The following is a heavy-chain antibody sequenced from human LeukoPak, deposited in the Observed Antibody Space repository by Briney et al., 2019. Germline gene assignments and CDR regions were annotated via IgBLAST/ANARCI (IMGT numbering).Heavy chain of an antibody. Sequence: SETLSLTCTGSGGSISSYYWSWIRQPPGKGLEWMGYIYYSGSTNYNPSLKSRVTISVDTSKNQFSLKLSSVTAADTAVYYCARLYYDSSGYYFDYWGQGTLVTVSS. V-gene: IGHV4-59*08. CDR1: GGSISSYY. CDR2: IYYSGST. CDR3: ARLYYDSSGYYFDY. D-gene: IGHD3-22*01. J-gene: IGHJ4*02.